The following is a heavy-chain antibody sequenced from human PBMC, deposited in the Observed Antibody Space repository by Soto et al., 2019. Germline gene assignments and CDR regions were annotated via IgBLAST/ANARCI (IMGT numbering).Heavy chain of an antibody. CDR2: IFSGGST. J-gene: IGHJ6*02. V-gene: IGHV3-53*02. CDR3: AGEVGSGGWYYYYFGMDA. Sequence: EVQLVETGRGLIQPGGSLRLSCAASGLTVRSNYMSWVRQAPGKGLEWVSLIFSGGSTYYADSVKGRFTISRDNSKNMVYLQMNSLRAEDTAVYYCAGEVGSGGWYYYYFGMDAWGQGTTVTVSS. D-gene: IGHD6-19*01. CDR1: GLTVRSNY.